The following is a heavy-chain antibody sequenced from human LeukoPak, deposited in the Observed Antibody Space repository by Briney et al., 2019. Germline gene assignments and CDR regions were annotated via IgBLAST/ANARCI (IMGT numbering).Heavy chain of an antibody. J-gene: IGHJ2*01. CDR1: GGSIGSYY. D-gene: IGHD6-19*01. CDR3: ARRAIRYSSGWYERTENWYFDL. Sequence: SETLSLTCTVSGGSIGSYYWSWIRQPPGKGLEWIGYIYYSGSTNYNPSLKSRVTISVDTSKNQFSLKLSSVTAADTAVYYCARRAIRYSSGWYERTENWYFDLWGRGTLVTVSS. V-gene: IGHV4-59*01. CDR2: IYYSGST.